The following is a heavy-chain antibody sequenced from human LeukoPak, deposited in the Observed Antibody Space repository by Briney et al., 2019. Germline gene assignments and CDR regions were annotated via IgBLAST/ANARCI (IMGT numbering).Heavy chain of an antibody. D-gene: IGHD5-12*01. V-gene: IGHV3-20*04. J-gene: IGHJ5*01. Sequence: GALRLSCAASGFTFSSYGMSWVRQAPGKGLEWVSGISWNSGSIGYADSVKGRFTISRDDAKNSLYLQMNSLRAADTAVYFCARGISADYDYNWFDSWGQGILVTVSS. CDR1: GFTFSSYG. CDR3: ARGISADYDYNWFDS. CDR2: ISWNSGSI.